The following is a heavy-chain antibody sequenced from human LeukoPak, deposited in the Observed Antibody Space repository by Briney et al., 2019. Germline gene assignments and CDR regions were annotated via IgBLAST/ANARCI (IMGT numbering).Heavy chain of an antibody. J-gene: IGHJ6*02. V-gene: IGHV3-30*18. CDR1: GFTFNNYG. Sequence: PGRSLRLSCAVSGFTFNNYGMHWVRQAPGKGLELVAIISYDGSKNYYADSVKGRFTISRDNSKNTLYLQMNSLRGEDTAVYYCAKEYGSGSYSYGMDVWGQGTTVTVSS. CDR2: ISYDGSKN. D-gene: IGHD3-10*01. CDR3: AKEYGSGSYSYGMDV.